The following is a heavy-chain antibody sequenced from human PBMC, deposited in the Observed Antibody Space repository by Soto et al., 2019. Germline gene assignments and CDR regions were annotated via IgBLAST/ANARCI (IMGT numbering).Heavy chain of an antibody. CDR1: GFIFNTYA. D-gene: IGHD6-19*01. Sequence: EVQLLESGGGLVEPGGSLRLSCAGSGFIFNTYAMSWVRQAPGKGLEWVSGTSGGGLAHYADSVRGRFTISRDNSKNTLYLQMNSLRAEDTAVYYCARMGQWRVPGDYYYGMDVWGQGTSVTVSS. J-gene: IGHJ6*02. CDR3: ARMGQWRVPGDYYYGMDV. CDR2: TSGGGLA. V-gene: IGHV3-23*01.